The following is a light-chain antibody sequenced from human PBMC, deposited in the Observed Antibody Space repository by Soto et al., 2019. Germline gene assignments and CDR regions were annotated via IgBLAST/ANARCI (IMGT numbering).Light chain of an antibody. CDR1: SSNIENNY. J-gene: IGLJ2*01. Sequence: QAVVTQPPSVSAAPGQKVTISCSGSSSNIENNYVSWYQQLPGTAPKLLIYDTHKRPSRIPDRFSGSRSGTSATLGITGLQTGDEADYYCGTWDSSLSSVVFGGGTKVTVL. CDR3: GTWDSSLSSVV. CDR2: DTH. V-gene: IGLV1-51*01.